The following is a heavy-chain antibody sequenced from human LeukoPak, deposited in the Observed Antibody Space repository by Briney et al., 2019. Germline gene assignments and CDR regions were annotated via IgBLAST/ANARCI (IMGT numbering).Heavy chain of an antibody. J-gene: IGHJ5*02. CDR2: IYYSGST. Sequence: SETPSLTCTVSGGSISSYYWSWIRQPPGKGLEWIGYIYYSGSTNYNPSLKSRVTISVDTSKNQFSLKLSSVTAADTAVYYRAGVWWPDHIVVVTANLIMGFDPWGQGTLVTVSS. CDR3: AGVWWPDHIVVVTANLIMGFDP. CDR1: GGSISSYY. D-gene: IGHD2-21*02. V-gene: IGHV4-59*01.